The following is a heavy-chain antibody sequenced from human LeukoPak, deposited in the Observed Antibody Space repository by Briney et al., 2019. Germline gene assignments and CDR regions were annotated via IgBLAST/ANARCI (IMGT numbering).Heavy chain of an antibody. CDR1: GFTFSNYA. V-gene: IGHV3-23*01. CDR3: GKAHLSVCSGGACYHVDC. D-gene: IGHD2-15*01. J-gene: IGHJ4*02. CDR2: ITASGGTI. Sequence: GGSLRLSCAASGFTFSNYAMSWVRQAPGKGLEWVSGITASGGTIYYADSVKGRFTISRDNSKNTLYLQMNSLRAEDTAVYYCGKAHLSVCSGGACYHVDCWGPGTLVTVST.